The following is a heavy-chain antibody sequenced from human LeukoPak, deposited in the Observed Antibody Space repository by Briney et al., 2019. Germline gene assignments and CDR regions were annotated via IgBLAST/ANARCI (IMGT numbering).Heavy chain of an antibody. CDR1: GFTFNDYA. CDR3: AKVSGEYSSSPGDY. D-gene: IGHD6-6*01. V-gene: IGHV3-43D*03. J-gene: IGHJ4*02. Sequence: GGSLRLSCAASGFTFNDYAMHWVRQAPGKGLESVSLISWDGGSTYYADSVKGRFTISRDNSKNSLYLQMNSLRAEDTALYYCAKVSGEYSSSPGDYWGQGTLATVSS. CDR2: ISWDGGST.